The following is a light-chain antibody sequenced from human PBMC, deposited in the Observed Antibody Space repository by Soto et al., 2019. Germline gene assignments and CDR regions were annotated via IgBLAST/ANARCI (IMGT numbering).Light chain of an antibody. Sequence: QSALTQPASVSGSPGQSITISCTGTSSDIGGYKDVSWYQQHPGKAPQVLIFEVSYRPYGISNRFSGSKSGNVASLTISGLQAEDEADYYCCSYRSGTSPYYVFGTATKLTVL. CDR2: EVS. J-gene: IGLJ1*01. V-gene: IGLV2-14*03. CDR1: SSDIGGYKD. CDR3: CSYRSGTSPYYV.